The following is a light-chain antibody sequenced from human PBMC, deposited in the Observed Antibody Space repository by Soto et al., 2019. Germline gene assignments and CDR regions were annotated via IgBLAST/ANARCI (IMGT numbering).Light chain of an antibody. CDR2: GSS. J-gene: IGKJ2*01. Sequence: EVVLTQSTGTLSLSPGERATLSCRASENFSNNYLAWYTKKPGQAPRYLIFGSSDRAAGIPDRFSGTGSGPHFTVTIGILEHEDFSVYYCLQYSSSPPYTFGPGTKLEFK. CDR1: ENFSNNY. V-gene: IGKV3-20*01. CDR3: LQYSSSPPYT.